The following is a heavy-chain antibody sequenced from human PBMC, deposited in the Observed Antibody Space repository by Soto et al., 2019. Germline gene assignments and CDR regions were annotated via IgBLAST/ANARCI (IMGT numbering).Heavy chain of an antibody. D-gene: IGHD4-17*01. Sequence: QVQLQESGPGLVKPSQTLSLTCTVSGGSISSGNYYWSWIRQPPGKGLEWIGFISYSGTTHYSASLRRRVSISVDTSKNQFCLDLSSVTAADTAVYYCATMGTTVTGLYYFDYWGQGTLVTVSS. CDR1: GGSISSGNYY. J-gene: IGHJ4*02. CDR3: ATMGTTVTGLYYFDY. V-gene: IGHV4-30-4*01. CDR2: ISYSGTT.